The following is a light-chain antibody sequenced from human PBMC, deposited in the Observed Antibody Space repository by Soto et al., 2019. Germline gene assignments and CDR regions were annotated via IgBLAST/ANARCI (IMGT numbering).Light chain of an antibody. J-gene: IGKJ2*01. Sequence: DIQMTQSPSSLSASVGDRVTITCRASQSISTSLNWYQQKPGKAPDLLIYAASNLQSGFPYRFSVSVSGTDFYLTISSLQADAYATYCCPQSYYSPLMYTVGQGTKL. V-gene: IGKV1-39*01. CDR3: PQSYYSPLMYT. CDR2: AAS. CDR1: QSISTS.